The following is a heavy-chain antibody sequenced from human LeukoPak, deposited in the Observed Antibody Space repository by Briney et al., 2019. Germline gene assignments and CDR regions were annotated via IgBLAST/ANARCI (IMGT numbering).Heavy chain of an antibody. V-gene: IGHV1-8*03. Sequence: GASVKVSCKASGYTFTSYDINWVRQATGQGLEWMGWMNPNSGNTGYAQKFQGRVTITRNTSISTAYMDLSSLRSEDTAVYYCARGPFPGDGSGSYPFDYWGQGTLVTVSS. CDR3: ARGPFPGDGSGSYPFDY. J-gene: IGHJ4*02. CDR2: MNPNSGNT. D-gene: IGHD3-10*01. CDR1: GYTFTSYD.